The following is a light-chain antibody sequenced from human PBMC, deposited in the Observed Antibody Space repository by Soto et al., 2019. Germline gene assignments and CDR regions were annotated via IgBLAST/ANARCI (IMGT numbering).Light chain of an antibody. J-gene: IGLJ1*01. CDR3: CSSAGGGTYV. V-gene: IGLV2-14*03. CDR1: SSDVGGFNY. Sequence: QSVLTQPASVSGSPGQSITISCTGTSSDVGGFNYVSWYQQHPGKAPKLMIYDVTNRPSGVSYRFSGSKSGNTASLTISGLQAEDDADYYCCSSAGGGTYVFGTGTKVTVL. CDR2: DVT.